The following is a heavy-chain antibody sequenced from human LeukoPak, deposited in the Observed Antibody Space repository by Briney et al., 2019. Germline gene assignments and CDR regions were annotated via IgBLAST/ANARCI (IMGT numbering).Heavy chain of an antibody. J-gene: IGHJ4*02. Sequence: GFTFSDXXXXXXXXXPGKGLEWVSYISYSGTTIYYADSVKGRFTISRDNAKNSLSLQMNSLRAEDTAVYYCATGAYWGQGILVTVSS. V-gene: IGHV3-11*01. CDR2: ISYSGTTI. D-gene: IGHD3-16*01. CDR3: ATGAY. CDR1: GFTFSDXX.